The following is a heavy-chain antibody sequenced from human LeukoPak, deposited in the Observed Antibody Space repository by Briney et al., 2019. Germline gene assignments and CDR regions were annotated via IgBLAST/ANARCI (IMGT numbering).Heavy chain of an antibody. CDR1: GGTFSSYA. CDR2: IIPIFGTA. CDR3: ARDGDSRHDAFDI. J-gene: IGHJ3*02. D-gene: IGHD3-22*01. Sequence: EASVTASFTASGGTFSSYAISWVRQAPGQGLEWMGGIIPIFGTANYAQKFQGRVTITADESTSTAYMELSSLRSEDTAVYYCARDGDSRHDAFDIWGQGTMVTVSS. V-gene: IGHV1-69*13.